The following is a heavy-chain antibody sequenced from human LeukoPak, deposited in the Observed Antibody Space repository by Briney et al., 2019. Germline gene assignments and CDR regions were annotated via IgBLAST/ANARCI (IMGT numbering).Heavy chain of an antibody. J-gene: IGHJ4*02. CDR3: ARDRVNSGWYGSPSDY. D-gene: IGHD6-19*01. Sequence: GGSLRLSCAASGFTFSDYSMNWVRQAPGKGLEWGSSITSSGTYIYYADSVKGRFTISRDNAKNSLYLQMNSLRAEDTAVYYCARDRVNSGWYGSPSDYWGQGTLVTVSS. CDR2: ITSSGTYI. V-gene: IGHV3-21*01. CDR1: GFTFSDYS.